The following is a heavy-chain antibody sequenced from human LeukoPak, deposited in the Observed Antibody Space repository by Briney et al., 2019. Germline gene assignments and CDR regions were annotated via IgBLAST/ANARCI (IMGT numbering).Heavy chain of an antibody. CDR3: ARYFGSGSYLDY. CDR2: INTGNGQT. J-gene: IGHJ4*02. CDR1: GYTFTKFA. V-gene: IGHV1-3*04. D-gene: IGHD3-10*01. Sequence: ASVKVSCKTSGYTFTKFAIHWVRQAPGQRLEWMGWINTGNGQTKYSENFEGRVTMTRDTSTSTIYVGVRSLTSEDTGLYYCARYFGSGSYLDYWGQGTLLTVSS.